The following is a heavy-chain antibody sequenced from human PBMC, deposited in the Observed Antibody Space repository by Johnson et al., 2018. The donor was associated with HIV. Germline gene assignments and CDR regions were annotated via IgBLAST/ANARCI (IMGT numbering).Heavy chain of an antibody. D-gene: IGHD3-16*01. V-gene: IGHV3-66*02. CDR3: AKPPSMGADAFDI. Sequence: MLLVESGGGVVRPGGSLRLSCAASGFTFDDYGMSWVRQAPGKGLEWVSVIYSGGSTYYADSVKGRFTISRDNSKNTLYLQMNSLRAEDTAVYYCAKPPSMGADAFDIWGQGTMVTVSS. J-gene: IGHJ3*02. CDR2: IYSGGST. CDR1: GFTFDDYG.